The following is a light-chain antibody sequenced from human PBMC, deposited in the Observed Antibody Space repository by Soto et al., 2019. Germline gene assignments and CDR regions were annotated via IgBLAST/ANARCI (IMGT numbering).Light chain of an antibody. Sequence: SVLTRPASVSGSPGQSITISCAGTRDNIGAYDYVSWYQQHPGNAPKLLVYEVTNRPSGVSDRFSGSKSGNTASLTISGPQAEDEADYYCNSYKNSSAVVFGGGAKVTVL. CDR3: NSYKNSSAVV. J-gene: IGLJ2*01. CDR2: EVT. V-gene: IGLV2-14*01. CDR1: RDNIGAYDY.